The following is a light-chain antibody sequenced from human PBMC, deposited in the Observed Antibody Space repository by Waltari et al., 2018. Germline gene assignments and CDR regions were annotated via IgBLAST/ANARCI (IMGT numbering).Light chain of an antibody. J-gene: IGKJ2*01. CDR2: FPS. CDR3: QQYNTWPYT. Sequence: EILMTQSPGTLSVSPGERASLSCSASERNSSSYLAWYQQKGGQPPRLLIYFPSTRAAGVPARFSGSGSGTEFTLTISSLQSEDFAVYYCQQYNTWPYTFGQGTKIEIK. CDR1: ERNSSSY. V-gene: IGKV3-15*01.